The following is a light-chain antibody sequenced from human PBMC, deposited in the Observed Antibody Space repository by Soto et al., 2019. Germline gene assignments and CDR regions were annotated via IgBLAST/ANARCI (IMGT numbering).Light chain of an antibody. CDR3: QQYYNTPLT. Sequence: DIVMTQSPDSLAVSLGESATIKCKSSQSVLYSSNNQNYLAWFQQKPGQPPKLLIYWASTRESGVPDRFSGSGSGTDFTLTISSLQAEDVAVYYCQQYYNTPLTFGGGTKV. J-gene: IGKJ4*01. CDR2: WAS. CDR1: QSVLYSSNNQNY. V-gene: IGKV4-1*01.